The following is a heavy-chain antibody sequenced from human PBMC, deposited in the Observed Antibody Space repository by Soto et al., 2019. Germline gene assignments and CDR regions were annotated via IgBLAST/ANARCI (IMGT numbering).Heavy chain of an antibody. D-gene: IGHD2-8*01. CDR3: AKNGLSDSPSAIDS. CDR1: GGTFSSYA. CDR2: IIPIFGTA. J-gene: IGHJ4*02. Sequence: GASVKVSCKASGGTFSSYAISWVRQAPGQGLEWMGGIIPIFGTANYAQKFQGRVTITADESTSTAYMELNSLRVEDTAVYYCAKNGLSDSPSAIDSWGQGTLVTVSS. V-gene: IGHV1-69*13.